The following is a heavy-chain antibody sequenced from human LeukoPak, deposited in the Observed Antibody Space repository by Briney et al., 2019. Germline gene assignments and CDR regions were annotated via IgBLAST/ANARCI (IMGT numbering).Heavy chain of an antibody. V-gene: IGHV3-21*01. J-gene: IGHJ4*02. D-gene: IGHD5-18*01. CDR3: AKGLQLWAPIDY. Sequence: PGRSLRLSCAASGFTFSSYSMNWVRQAPGRGLEWVSSINSDSSLLYYAESVKDRFTISRDNARNSLYLQMNSLRGEDTAVYYCAKGLQLWAPIDYWGQGTLVTVSS. CDR2: INSDSSLL. CDR1: GFTFSSYS.